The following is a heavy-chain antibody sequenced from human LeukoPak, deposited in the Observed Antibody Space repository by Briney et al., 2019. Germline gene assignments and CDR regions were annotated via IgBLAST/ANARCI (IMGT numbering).Heavy chain of an antibody. CDR2: IISDESWT. CDR1: GNYW. J-gene: IGHJ4*02. V-gene: IGHV3-74*01. Sequence: GASQRLSWAAAGNYWMHWVRQAPGKGLVWVSHIISDESWTGYAASSKGQFTISKDNAKNTVYPQRNHLRAEDTAVYYCVSCYETYGGRGPLVTVSS. D-gene: IGHD2-2*01. CDR3: VSCYETY.